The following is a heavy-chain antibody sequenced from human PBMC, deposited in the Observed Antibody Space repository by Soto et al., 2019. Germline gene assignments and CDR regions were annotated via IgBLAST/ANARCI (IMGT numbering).Heavy chain of an antibody. D-gene: IGHD4-4*01. CDR3: AKTVFLKDYGMDV. CDR2: ISYDGSNK. CDR1: GFTFSSYG. V-gene: IGHV3-30*18. Sequence: GGSLRLSCAASGFTFSSYGMHWVRQAPGKGLEWVAVISYDGSNKYYADSVKGRFTISRDNSKNTLYLQMNSLRAEDTAVYYCAKTVFLKDYGMDVWGQGTTVTVSS. J-gene: IGHJ6*02.